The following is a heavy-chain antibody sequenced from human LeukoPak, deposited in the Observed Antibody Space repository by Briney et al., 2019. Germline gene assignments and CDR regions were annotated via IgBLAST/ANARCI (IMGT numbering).Heavy chain of an antibody. CDR2: ISTSGSYI. J-gene: IGHJ4*02. D-gene: IGHD3-3*01. Sequence: GGSLRLSCAASGLTFSNYNMNWVRQAPGKGLEWVSSISTSGSYIYYANSMKGRFTISRDNAKNSLYLQMNSLRAEDTAVYYCARLREIPVFGVVTKSTSYFDYWGQGTLVTVSS. CDR3: ARLREIPVFGVVTKSTSYFDY. V-gene: IGHV3-21*01. CDR1: GLTFSNYN.